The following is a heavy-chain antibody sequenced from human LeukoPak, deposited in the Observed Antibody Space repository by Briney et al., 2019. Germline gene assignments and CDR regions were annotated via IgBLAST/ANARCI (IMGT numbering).Heavy chain of an antibody. D-gene: IGHD5-24*01. Sequence: SETLSLTCAVYGGSCDDYYCSWIRQPPGKGLEWIGEVHPHGILYYNSSLLSRVTISIDTSKTQFSLRLTSVTASHTAFYYCARGRDRSKAGDLWGQGSLVTVSS. CDR2: VHPHGIL. CDR3: ARGRDRSKAGDL. J-gene: IGHJ5*02. CDR1: GGSCDDYY. V-gene: IGHV4-34*01.